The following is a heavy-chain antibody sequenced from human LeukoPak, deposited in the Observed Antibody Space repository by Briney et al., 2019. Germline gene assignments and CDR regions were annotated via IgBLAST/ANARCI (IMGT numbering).Heavy chain of an antibody. V-gene: IGHV4-4*02. D-gene: IGHD3-22*01. CDR3: ASPHYYDSSGYQALNAFDI. Sequence: SGTLSLTCAVSGGSISSSNWWSWVRQPPGKGLEWIGEIYHSGSTNYNPSLKSRVTISVDKSKNQFSLKLSSVTAADTAVYYCASPHYYDSSGYQALNAFDIWGQGTMVTVSS. J-gene: IGHJ3*02. CDR1: GGSISSSNW. CDR2: IYHSGST.